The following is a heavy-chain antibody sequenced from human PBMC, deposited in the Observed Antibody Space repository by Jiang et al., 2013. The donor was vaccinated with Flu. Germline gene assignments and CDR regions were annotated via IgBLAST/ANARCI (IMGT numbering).Heavy chain of an antibody. D-gene: IGHD2-15*01. CDR2: INHSGST. CDR3: ARGGPVVARSHWFDP. J-gene: IGHJ5*02. CDR1: GGSFSGYY. V-gene: IGHV4-34*01. Sequence: ETLSLTCAVYGGSFSGYYWSWIRQPPGKGLEWIGEINHSGSTNYNPSLKSRVTISVDTSKNQFSLKLSSVTAADTAVYYCARGGPVVARSHWFDPWGQGTLVTVSS.